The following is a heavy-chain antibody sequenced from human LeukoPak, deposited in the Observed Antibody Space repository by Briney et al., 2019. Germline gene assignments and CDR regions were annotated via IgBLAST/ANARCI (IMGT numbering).Heavy chain of an antibody. D-gene: IGHD3-10*01. J-gene: IGHJ4*02. CDR3: TRDRSTGYYGSGSYYIDY. CDR2: IIPIFGTA. Sequence: ASVKVSCKASGGTFSSYAISWVRQAPGQGLEWMGGIIPIFGTANYAQKFQGRVTITADKSTSTAYMELSSLRSEDTAVYYCTRDRSTGYYGSGSYYIDYWGQGTLVTVSS. CDR1: GGTFSSYA. V-gene: IGHV1-69*06.